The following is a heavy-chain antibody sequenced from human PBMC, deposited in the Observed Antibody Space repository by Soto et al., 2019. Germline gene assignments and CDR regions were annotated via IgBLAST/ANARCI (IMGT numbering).Heavy chain of an antibody. Sequence: ASVKVSCKASGYIFTNHYIHWVRQAPGQGLEWMGIINPSGGSTSYLQKFQGRITMTRDTSTSTVYMELSSLRSEDTAVYFCARADYYDSSGFYYDCWGQGTLVTVS. J-gene: IGHJ4*02. CDR2: INPSGGST. D-gene: IGHD3-22*01. V-gene: IGHV1-46*01. CDR1: GYIFTNHY. CDR3: ARADYYDSSGFYYDC.